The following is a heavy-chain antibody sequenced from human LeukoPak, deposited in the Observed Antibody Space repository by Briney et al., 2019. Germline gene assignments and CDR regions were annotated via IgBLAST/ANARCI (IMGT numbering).Heavy chain of an antibody. D-gene: IGHD2-15*01. CDR2: IRYDGSNK. J-gene: IGHJ3*02. V-gene: IGHV3-30*02. CDR1: GFTFSSYG. CDR3: TRHRSGGSQDDAFDI. Sequence: GGSLRLSCAAPGFTFSSYGMHWVRQAPGKGLEWVAFIRYDGSNKYYADSVKGRFTISRDNSKNTLYLQMNSLRAEDTAVYYCTRHRSGGSQDDAFDIWGQGTMVTVSS.